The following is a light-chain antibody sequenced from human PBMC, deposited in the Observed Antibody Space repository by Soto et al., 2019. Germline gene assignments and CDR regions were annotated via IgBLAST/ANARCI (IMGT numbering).Light chain of an antibody. Sequence: QSVLTQPRSVSGSPGQSVTISCTGSDSDIGNYIYVSWYQSHPGKAPKLIIYDVTKRPSGVPDRFSGSKSGNTASLTISGLQAEDESEYYCSSYAGFYTLLFGGGTKLTVL. V-gene: IGLV2-11*01. CDR2: DVT. J-gene: IGLJ2*01. CDR3: SSYAGFYTLL. CDR1: DSDIGNYIY.